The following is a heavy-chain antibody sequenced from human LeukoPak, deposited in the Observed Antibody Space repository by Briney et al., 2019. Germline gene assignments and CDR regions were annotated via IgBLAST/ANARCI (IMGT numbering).Heavy chain of an antibody. CDR2: INPNSGGT. V-gene: IGHV1-2*06. CDR1: GYTFTGYY. Sequence: GASVTVSCQASGYTFTGYYMHWLRQAPGQGLEWMGRINPNSGGTNYAHKFQGRVTMTSDTSISTAYMELSRLRSDDTAVYYCARALRGYCSGGSCPNDYWGQGTLVTVSS. D-gene: IGHD2-15*01. CDR3: ARALRGYCSGGSCPNDY. J-gene: IGHJ4*02.